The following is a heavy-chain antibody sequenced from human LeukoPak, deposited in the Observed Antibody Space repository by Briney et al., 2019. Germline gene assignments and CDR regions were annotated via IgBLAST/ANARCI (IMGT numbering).Heavy chain of an antibody. Sequence: ASVKVPCKVSGYTFTSYDINWVRQATGQGLEWMGWMNPNSGNTGYAQKFQGRVTMTRNTSISTAYMELSSLRSEDTAVYYCAIRYGSGEKYYYYYYMDVWGKGTTVTVSS. J-gene: IGHJ6*03. CDR1: GYTFTSYD. CDR3: AIRYGSGEKYYYYYYMDV. CDR2: MNPNSGNT. D-gene: IGHD3-10*01. V-gene: IGHV1-8*01.